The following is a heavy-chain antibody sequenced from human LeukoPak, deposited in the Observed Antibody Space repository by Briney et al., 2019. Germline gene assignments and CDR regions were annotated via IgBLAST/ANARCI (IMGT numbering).Heavy chain of an antibody. D-gene: IGHD6-19*01. J-gene: IGHJ4*02. Sequence: TGGSLRLSCAASGFTFSSYWMSWVRQAPGKGLEWVAVISYDGSNKYYADSVKGRFTISRDNSKNTLYLQMNSLRAEDTAVYYCAKDHLAAVAGTLYYFDYWGQGTLVTVSS. V-gene: IGHV3-30*18. CDR3: AKDHLAAVAGTLYYFDY. CDR1: GFTFSSYW. CDR2: ISYDGSNK.